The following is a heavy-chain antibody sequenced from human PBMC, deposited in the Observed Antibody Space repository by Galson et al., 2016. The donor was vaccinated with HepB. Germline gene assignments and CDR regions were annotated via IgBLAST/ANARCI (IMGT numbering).Heavy chain of an antibody. CDR2: INPNTGGT. J-gene: IGHJ6*02. CDR3: SRDFVGATPSHYGIDV. CDR1: GYTFTGYY. Sequence: SVKVSCKASGYTFTGYYMHWVRQAPGLGLEWMGWINPNTGGTDFAQTFQGRVTMTSDTSIITAYMELSRLRAEDTAVYFCSRDFVGATPSHYGIDVWGQGTTVTVSS. V-gene: IGHV1-2*02. D-gene: IGHD1-26*01.